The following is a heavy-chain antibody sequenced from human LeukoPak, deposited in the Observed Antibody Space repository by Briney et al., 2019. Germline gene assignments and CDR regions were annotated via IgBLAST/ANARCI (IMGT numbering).Heavy chain of an antibody. J-gene: IGHJ6*02. D-gene: IGHD6-13*01. CDR2: INPNSGGT. CDR3: ARDRRYSSSWYSLYYYGMDV. CDR1: GYTFTGYY. V-gene: IGHV1-2*02. Sequence: GASVTVSCKASGYTFTGYYMHWVRQAPGQGLEWMGWINPNSGGTNYAQKFQGRVTMTRDTSISTAYMELSRLRSDDTAVYYCARDRRYSSSWYSLYYYGMDVWGQGTTVTVSS.